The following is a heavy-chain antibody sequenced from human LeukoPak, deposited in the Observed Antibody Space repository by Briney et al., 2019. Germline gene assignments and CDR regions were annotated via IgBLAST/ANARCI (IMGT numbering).Heavy chain of an antibody. V-gene: IGHV3-23*01. CDR1: GFTVSNSA. D-gene: IGHD6-13*01. Sequence: GGSLRLSCAASGFTVSNSAMGWVRQTPGKGLEWVSAISGSGGSTYYADSVKGRFTISRDNSKNTLYLQMNSLRAEDTAVYYCAKSLSHSSSWYPSHFDYWGQGTLVTVSS. CDR3: AKSLSHSSSWYPSHFDY. J-gene: IGHJ4*02. CDR2: ISGSGGST.